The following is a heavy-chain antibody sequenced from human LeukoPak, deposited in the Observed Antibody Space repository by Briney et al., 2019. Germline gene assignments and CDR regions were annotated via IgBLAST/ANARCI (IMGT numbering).Heavy chain of an antibody. J-gene: IGHJ5*02. CDR1: GFTFSSYG. V-gene: IGHV3-30*18. D-gene: IGHD3-10*01. Sequence: GRSLRLSCAASGFTFSSYGMHWVRQAPGKGLEWVAVISYDGSNKYYADSLEGRFTISRDNSKNTLYLQMNSLRAEDTAVYYCAKGGLPGRMVRGVSLAGWFDPWGQGTLVTVSS. CDR2: ISYDGSNK. CDR3: AKGGLPGRMVRGVSLAGWFDP.